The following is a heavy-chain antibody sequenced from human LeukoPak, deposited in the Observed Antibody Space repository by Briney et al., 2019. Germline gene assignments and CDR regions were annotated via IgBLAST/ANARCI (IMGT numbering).Heavy chain of an antibody. CDR1: GGSISSYY. CDR2: IYTSGST. CDR3: ARPTMPYYYGSGSYDY. V-gene: IGHV4-4*07. D-gene: IGHD3-10*01. Sequence: SETLSLTCTVSGGSISSYYWSWIRQPAGKGLEWIWRIYTSGSTNYNPSLKSRVTMSVDTSKNQFSLKLSSVTAADTAVYYCARPTMPYYYGSGSYDYWGQGTLVTVSS. J-gene: IGHJ4*02.